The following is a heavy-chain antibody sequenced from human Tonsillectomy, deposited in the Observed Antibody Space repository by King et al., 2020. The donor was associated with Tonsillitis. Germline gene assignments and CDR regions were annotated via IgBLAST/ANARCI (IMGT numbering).Heavy chain of an antibody. CDR2: ISWNSGSI. CDR1: GFTFDDYA. D-gene: IGHD3-22*01. Sequence: VQLVESGGGLVQPGRSLRLSCAASGFTFDDYAMHWVRQAPGKGLEWVSGISWNSGSIGYADSVKGRFTISRDNAKNSLYLQMHSLRAEDTALYYCAKDKSEGSGYYPNTCWNYYFDYWGQRTPVTVSS. J-gene: IGHJ4*02. V-gene: IGHV3-9*01. CDR3: AKDKSEGSGYYPNTCWNYYFDY.